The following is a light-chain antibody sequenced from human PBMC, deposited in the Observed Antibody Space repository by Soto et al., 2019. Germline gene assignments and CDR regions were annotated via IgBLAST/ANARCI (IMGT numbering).Light chain of an antibody. J-gene: IGLJ1*01. V-gene: IGLV1-40*01. CDR1: SSNIGAGYE. Sequence: QSVLTQPPSVSGAPGQRVTISCTGSSSNIGAGYEVHWYQQLPGTAPKLLIYGNSNRPSGVPDRFSGSKSGTSASLAITGLQAEDEADYSCQSYASSLSGYVFGTGTKVTVL. CDR3: QSYASSLSGYV. CDR2: GNS.